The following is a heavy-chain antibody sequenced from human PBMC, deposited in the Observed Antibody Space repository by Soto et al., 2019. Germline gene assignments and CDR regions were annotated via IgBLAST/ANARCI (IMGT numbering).Heavy chain of an antibody. D-gene: IGHD3-9*01. CDR1: VLTFSSYS. CDR2: ISSSSSYI. Sequence: PGGSLRLSCASSVLTFSSYSMNWVRQSAGKGLEWVSSISSSSSYIYYADSVKGRFTISRDNAKNSLYLQMNSLRAEDMAVYYCASDPYILTGYLWGQGTLVTVSS. CDR3: ASDPYILTGYL. V-gene: IGHV3-21*01. J-gene: IGHJ4*02.